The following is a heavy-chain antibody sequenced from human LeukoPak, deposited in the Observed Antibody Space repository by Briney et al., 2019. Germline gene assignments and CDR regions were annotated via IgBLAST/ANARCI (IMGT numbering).Heavy chain of an antibody. J-gene: IGHJ4*02. V-gene: IGHV1-18*01. CDR3: AVNDYSKNFDY. CDR1: GYTFTSYG. Sequence: ASVRVSCKASGYTFTSYGITWVRQAPGQGPEWMGWISGHNGNTNYARKLQGRVTMTTDTSTSTAYMELRSLRSDDTAVYYCAVNDYSKNFDYWGQGTLVTVSS. D-gene: IGHD4-11*01. CDR2: ISGHNGNT.